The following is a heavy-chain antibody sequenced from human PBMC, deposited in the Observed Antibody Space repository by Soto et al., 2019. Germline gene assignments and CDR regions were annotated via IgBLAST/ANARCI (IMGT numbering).Heavy chain of an antibody. CDR2: FSLSGTT. D-gene: IGHD2-8*02. V-gene: IGHV4-4*07. CDR3: ARGMTPPGAPAWYYFDS. Sequence: SETLSLTCTVSGASITGTSYWSWIRQPAGKGLEWIGRFSLSGTTNYNPSLRSRVTMSADVSKNQFSLRLTSVTAADTALYYCARGMTPPGAPAWYYFDSWGQGALVTVSS. CDR1: GASITGTSY. J-gene: IGHJ4*02.